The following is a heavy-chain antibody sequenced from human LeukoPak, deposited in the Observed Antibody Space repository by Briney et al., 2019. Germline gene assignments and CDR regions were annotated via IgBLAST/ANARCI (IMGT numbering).Heavy chain of an antibody. CDR2: IYYSGST. D-gene: IGHD2-15*01. J-gene: IGHJ4*02. CDR3: ARDCSGGSCYKDRENY. CDR1: GGSISSGGYY. Sequence: SETLSLTCTVSGGSISSGGYYWSWIRQHPGKGLEWIGYIYYSGSTYYNPSLKSRVTISVDTSKNQFSLKLSSVTAADTAVYYCARDCSGGSCYKDRENYWGQGTLVTVSS. V-gene: IGHV4-31*03.